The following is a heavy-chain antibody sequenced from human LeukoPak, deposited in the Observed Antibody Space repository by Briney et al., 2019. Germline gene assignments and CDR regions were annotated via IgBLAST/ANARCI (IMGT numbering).Heavy chain of an antibody. CDR1: GGTFSSYA. Sequence: ASVKVSCKASGGTFSSYAISWVRQAPGQGLEWMGGIIPIFGTANYAQKFQGRVTITADESTSTAYMELSSLRSEDTAVYYCAKCPWGAWSGGGWFDPWGQGTLVTVSS. D-gene: IGHD6-19*01. J-gene: IGHJ5*02. CDR2: IIPIFGTA. CDR3: AKCPWGAWSGGGWFDP. V-gene: IGHV1-69*01.